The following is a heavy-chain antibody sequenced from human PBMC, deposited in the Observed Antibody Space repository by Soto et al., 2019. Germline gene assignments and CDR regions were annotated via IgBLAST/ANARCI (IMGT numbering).Heavy chain of an antibody. CDR2: IYTSGST. J-gene: IGHJ4*02. V-gene: IGHV4-4*07. Sequence: SETLSLTGTVSVGSISSYYWSWIRQPAGKGLEWIGRIYTSGSTNYNPSLKSRVTMSVDTSKNQFSLKLSSVTAADTAVYYCARACSSNSCYDVFDYWGQGTLVTVSS. CDR3: ARACSSNSCYDVFDY. CDR1: VGSISSYY. D-gene: IGHD2-2*01.